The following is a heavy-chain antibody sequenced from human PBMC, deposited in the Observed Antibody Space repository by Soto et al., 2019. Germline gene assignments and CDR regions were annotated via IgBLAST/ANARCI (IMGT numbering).Heavy chain of an antibody. Sequence: QVQLVESGGGVVQPGRSLRLSCAASGFTFSNYGMHWVRQSPGKGLEWVAVIWYDGSHKYYGDSVKGRFTISRDYSKNMLFLQMNSLRAEDTALYYCARDSDYGSNSGWLDPWGQGTLVTVSS. V-gene: IGHV3-33*01. D-gene: IGHD4-17*01. CDR1: GFTFSNYG. CDR2: IWYDGSHK. J-gene: IGHJ5*02. CDR3: ARDSDYGSNSGWLDP.